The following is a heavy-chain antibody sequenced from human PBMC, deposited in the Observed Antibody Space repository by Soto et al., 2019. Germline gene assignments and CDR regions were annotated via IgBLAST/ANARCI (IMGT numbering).Heavy chain of an antibody. D-gene: IGHD1-26*01. J-gene: IGHJ6*02. CDR3: ARGGRSGSYPYYYYAMDV. CDR2: INSDASST. Sequence: EVQLVESGGGLVQPGGSLRLSCAASGFTFNIYWMHWVRQAPGKGLVWVSRINSDASSTNYADSVKGRFTISRDNAKNTLYLQMNSLRGEDTAVYYCARGGRSGSYPYYYYAMDVWGQGTTVTVSS. CDR1: GFTFNIYW. V-gene: IGHV3-74*01.